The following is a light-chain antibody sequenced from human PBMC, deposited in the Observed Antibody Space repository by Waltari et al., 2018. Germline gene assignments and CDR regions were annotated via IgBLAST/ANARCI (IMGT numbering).Light chain of an antibody. V-gene: IGKV3-15*01. J-gene: IGKJ1*01. Sequence: EILLTQSPDTLSVSPGERVTLSCRASESIATNLAWYQQRHGQAPRLLIFPASSRATDIPAKFSGSGSGTEFTLTISSLQAEDFAVYYCQQYNNWPPSTFGQGTKVEFK. CDR2: PAS. CDR3: QQYNNWPPST. CDR1: ESIATN.